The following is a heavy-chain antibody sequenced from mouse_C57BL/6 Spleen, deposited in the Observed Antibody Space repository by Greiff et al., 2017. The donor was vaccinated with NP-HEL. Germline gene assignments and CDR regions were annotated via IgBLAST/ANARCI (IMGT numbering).Heavy chain of an antibody. CDR2: IYPGSGNT. V-gene: IGHV1-66*01. Sequence: QVQLQQPGPELVKPGASVKISCKASGYSFTSYYIHWVKQRPGQGLEWIGWIYPGSGNTKYNEKFKGKATLTADTSSSTAYMQLSSLTSEDSAVYYCARASMGRGSFAYWGQGTTVTVSA. CDR1: GYSFTSYY. D-gene: IGHD1-1*02. J-gene: IGHJ3*01. CDR3: ARASMGRGSFAY.